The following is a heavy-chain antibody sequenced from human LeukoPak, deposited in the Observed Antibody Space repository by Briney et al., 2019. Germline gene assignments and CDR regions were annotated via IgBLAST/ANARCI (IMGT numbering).Heavy chain of an antibody. V-gene: IGHV1-8*01. D-gene: IGHD2-15*01. Sequence: ASVKVSCKASGYTFTSHDINWVRQATGQGLEWMGWMNPNSGNTGYAQKFQGRVTMTRNTSISTAYMELSSLGSEDTAVYYCARVSCSGGSCYFDYWGQGTLVTVSS. CDR3: ARVSCSGGSCYFDY. CDR2: MNPNSGNT. CDR1: GYTFTSHD. J-gene: IGHJ4*02.